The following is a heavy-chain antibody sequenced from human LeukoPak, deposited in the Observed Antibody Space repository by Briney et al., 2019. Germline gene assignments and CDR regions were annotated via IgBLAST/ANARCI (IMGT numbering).Heavy chain of an antibody. CDR2: INPNSGGT. J-gene: IGHJ4*02. V-gene: IGHV1-2*02. CDR3: ARGGNYYGSGSFHLGFYYFDY. D-gene: IGHD3-10*01. CDR1: GYTFTGYY. Sequence: ASVKVSCKASGYTFTGYYMHWVRQAPGQGLEWRGWINPNSGGTNYAQKVQGRVTTTRDTSITTAYMELSRLKSDDTAVYYCARGGNYYGSGSFHLGFYYFDYWGQGTLVTVSS.